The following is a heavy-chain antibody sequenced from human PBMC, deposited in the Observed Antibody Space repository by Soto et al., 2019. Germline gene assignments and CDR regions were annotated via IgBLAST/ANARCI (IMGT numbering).Heavy chain of an antibody. CDR3: AKCLRSGSYYCDF. CDR2: VQSNGFT. Sequence: EVQLLESGGGLVQPGGSLRLSCQASGFTFSSYAMSWVRQAPGKGLEWVSLVQSNGFTYYADSVKGRFTVSRDNSKNTLYLQMDSLRVEDTALYYCAKCLRSGSYYCDFWGQGTLVTVSS. J-gene: IGHJ4*02. CDR1: GFTFSSYA. V-gene: IGHV3-23*01. D-gene: IGHD6-19*01.